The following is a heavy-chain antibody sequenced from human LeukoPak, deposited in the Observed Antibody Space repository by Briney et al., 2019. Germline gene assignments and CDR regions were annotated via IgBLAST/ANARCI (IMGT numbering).Heavy chain of an antibody. Sequence: PGGSLRLSCAASGFTFSSYWMSWVRQAPGKGREWVAKIKQDGSEKYYVDSVKGRFTISRDNAKNSLYLQMNSLRAEDTAVYYCARGSIESGSYYYYFDYWGQGTLVTVSS. CDR1: GFTFSSYW. D-gene: IGHD1-26*01. CDR3: ARGSIESGSYYYYFDY. J-gene: IGHJ4*02. V-gene: IGHV3-7*01. CDR2: IKQDGSEK.